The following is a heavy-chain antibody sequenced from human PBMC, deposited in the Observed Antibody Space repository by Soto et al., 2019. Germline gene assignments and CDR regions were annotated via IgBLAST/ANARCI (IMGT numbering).Heavy chain of an antibody. CDR3: ARDAVPYYYDSSGYYPAGGAFDI. Sequence: GGSLRLSCAASGVTFSSYSMNWVRQAPGKGLEWVSSISSSSSYIYYADSVKGRFTISRDNAKNSLYLQMNSLRAEDTAVYYCARDAVPYYYDSSGYYPAGGAFDIWGQGTMVTVSS. V-gene: IGHV3-21*01. J-gene: IGHJ3*02. D-gene: IGHD3-22*01. CDR1: GVTFSSYS. CDR2: ISSSSSYI.